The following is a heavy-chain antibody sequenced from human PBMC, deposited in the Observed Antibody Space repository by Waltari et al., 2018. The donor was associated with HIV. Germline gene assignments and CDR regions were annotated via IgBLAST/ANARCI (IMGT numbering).Heavy chain of an antibody. J-gene: IGHJ5*02. CDR1: GGSISTYNW. D-gene: IGHD2-21*01. Sequence: QVQLQESGPGQVEPSGTLSLTCAVSGGSISTYNWWTWVRQPPGKGLVWFGEIYHPGSTNYNKSLKSRVTISVDKSKNQFSLELRSVTAADTAVYYCVRVVSDGNGSSWLDPWGQGTLVTVSS. V-gene: IGHV4-4*02. CDR2: IYHPGST. CDR3: VRVVSDGNGSSWLDP.